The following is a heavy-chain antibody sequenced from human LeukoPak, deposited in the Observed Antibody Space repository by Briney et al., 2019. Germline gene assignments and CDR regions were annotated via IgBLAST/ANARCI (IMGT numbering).Heavy chain of an antibody. J-gene: IGHJ4*02. CDR3: AKGSSSSRPYYFDY. D-gene: IGHD6-6*01. Sequence: GGSLRLSCAASGFTFSSYAMSWVRQAPGKGLEWFSAITDSGGSTYHADSVKGRFTISRDNPKDTLYLQMNSLRAEDTAVYYCAKGSSSSRPYYFDYWGRGTLVTVSS. V-gene: IGHV3-23*01. CDR2: ITDSGGST. CDR1: GFTFSSYA.